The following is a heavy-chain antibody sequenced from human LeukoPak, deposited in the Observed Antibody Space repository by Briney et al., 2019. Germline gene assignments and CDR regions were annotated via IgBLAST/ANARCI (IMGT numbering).Heavy chain of an antibody. Sequence: GGSLRLSCRASEFTFGDYSMSWLRQAPGKGLEWVSYISSRGSSIYHADSVKGRFTISRDNAKNSLYLQMNSLRAEDTAVYYCARALTAHAFDIWGQGTMVTVSS. CDR1: EFTFGDYS. J-gene: IGHJ3*02. CDR3: ARALTAHAFDI. CDR2: ISSRGSSI. V-gene: IGHV3-11*01.